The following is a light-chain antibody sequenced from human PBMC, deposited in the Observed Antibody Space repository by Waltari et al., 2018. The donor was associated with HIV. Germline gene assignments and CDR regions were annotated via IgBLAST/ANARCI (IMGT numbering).Light chain of an antibody. CDR3: SSYTSSSTLI. CDR2: EVS. Sequence: HSALTKPAPVPGSPGQPIPIPSPGPTSAVGGYTYSSWYQHHPGKAPKLMIYEVSNRPSGVSNRFSGSKSGNTASLTISGLQAGDEADYYCSSYTSSSTLIFGGGTILTVL. J-gene: IGLJ2*01. CDR1: TSAVGGYTY. V-gene: IGLV2-14*01.